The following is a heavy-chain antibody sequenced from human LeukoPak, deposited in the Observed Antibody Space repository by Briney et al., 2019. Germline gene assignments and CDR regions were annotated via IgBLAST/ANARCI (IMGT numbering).Heavy chain of an antibody. CDR3: ARHSPIAAAGTGVDY. Sequence: SETLSLTCAVYGGSFSGYYWSSIRQPPGKGLEWIGEINHSGSTNYNPSLKSRVTISVDTSKNQFSLKLSSVTAADTAVYYCARHSPIAAAGTGVDYWGQGTLVTVSS. CDR2: INHSGST. D-gene: IGHD6-13*01. V-gene: IGHV4-34*01. CDR1: GGSFSGYY. J-gene: IGHJ4*02.